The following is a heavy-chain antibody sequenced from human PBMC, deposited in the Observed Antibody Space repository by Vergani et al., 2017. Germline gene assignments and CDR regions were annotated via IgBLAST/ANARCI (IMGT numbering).Heavy chain of an antibody. CDR2: IWYDGSNK. V-gene: IGHV3-33*06. CDR1: GFTFSSYG. J-gene: IGHJ4*02. D-gene: IGHD3-3*01. Sequence: VQLVESGGGLVKPGGSLRLSCAASGFTFSSYGMHWVRQAPGKGLEWVAVIWYDGSNKYYADSVKGRFTISRDNSKNTLYLQMNSLRAEDTAVYYCAKDRVVARLGRIPELDYWGQGTLVTVSS. CDR3: AKDRVVARLGRIPELDY.